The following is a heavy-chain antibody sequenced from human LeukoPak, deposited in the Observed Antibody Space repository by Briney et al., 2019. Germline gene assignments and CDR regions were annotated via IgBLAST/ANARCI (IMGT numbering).Heavy chain of an antibody. D-gene: IGHD3-10*01. CDR1: GFTFSSYA. CDR2: ISYDGSNK. CDR3: AREGPGAFDI. Sequence: GGSLRLSRAASGFTFSSYAMHWVRQAPGKGLEWVAVISYDGSNKYYADSVRGRFTISRDNSKNTLYLQMNSLRAEDTAVYYCAREGPGAFDIWGQGTMVTVSS. V-gene: IGHV3-30*04. J-gene: IGHJ3*02.